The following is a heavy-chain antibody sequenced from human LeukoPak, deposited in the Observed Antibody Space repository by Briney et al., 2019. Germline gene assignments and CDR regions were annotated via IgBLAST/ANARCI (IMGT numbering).Heavy chain of an antibody. Sequence: SETLSLTCTVSGGSISSYYWSWIRQPPGKGLEWIGYIYYSGSTNYNPSLKSRVTISADTSKNQFSLKLSSVTAADTAVYYCARVQVTTPAWFDPWGQGTLVTVSS. V-gene: IGHV4-59*01. J-gene: IGHJ5*02. D-gene: IGHD4-11*01. CDR3: ARVQVTTPAWFDP. CDR2: IYYSGST. CDR1: GGSISSYY.